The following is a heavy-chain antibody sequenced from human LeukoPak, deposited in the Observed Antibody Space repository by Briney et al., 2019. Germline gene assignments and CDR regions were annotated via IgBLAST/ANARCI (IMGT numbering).Heavy chain of an antibody. CDR1: GFTFSSYS. D-gene: IGHD4-17*01. J-gene: IGHJ4*02. Sequence: PGGSLRLSCAASGFTFSSYSMNWVRQAPGKGLEWVSYISSSSTMYYADSVKGRFTISRDNAKNSLYLQMNSLRAEDTAVYYCARGSSGDYFDYWGQGTLVTVSS. V-gene: IGHV3-48*01. CDR2: ISSSSTM. CDR3: ARGSSGDYFDY.